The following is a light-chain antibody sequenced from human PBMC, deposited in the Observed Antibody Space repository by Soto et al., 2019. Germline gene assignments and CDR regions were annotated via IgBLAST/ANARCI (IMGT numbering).Light chain of an antibody. CDR2: AAS. V-gene: IGKV1-5*01. Sequence: NRMTQSPSTLFESVGASVTITCRDSQSISSWLAWYQQKPEKAPKLLVDAASSLQSGVPSRFSGSKSGTEFTLTICILQPDDFASYYCQQYNSYSWTFGQGTKVDIK. J-gene: IGKJ1*01. CDR3: QQYNSYSWT. CDR1: QSISSW.